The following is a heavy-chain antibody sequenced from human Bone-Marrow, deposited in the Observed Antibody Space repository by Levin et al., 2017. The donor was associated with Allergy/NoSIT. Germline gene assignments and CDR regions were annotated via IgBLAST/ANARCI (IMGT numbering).Heavy chain of an antibody. CDR1: GGSFSGYY. D-gene: IGHD5-12*01. V-gene: IGHV4-34*01. Sequence: PSETLSLTCAVYGGSFSGYYWSWIRQPPGKGLEWIGEINHSGSTNYNPSLKSRVTISVDTSKNQFSLKLSSVTAADTAVYYCARGSRFGGYSGYDFAVVGAFDIWGQGTMVTVSS. CDR3: ARGSRFGGYSGYDFAVVGAFDI. J-gene: IGHJ3*02. CDR2: INHSGST.